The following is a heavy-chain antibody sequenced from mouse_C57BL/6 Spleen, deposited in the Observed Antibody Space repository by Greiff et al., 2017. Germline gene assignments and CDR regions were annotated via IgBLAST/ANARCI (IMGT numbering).Heavy chain of an antibody. CDR1: GYTFTSYW. J-gene: IGHJ1*03. CDR2: IDPSDSYT. Sequence: VQLQQSGAELVMPGASVKLSCKASGYTFTSYWMHWVKQRPGQGLEWIGEIDPSDSYTNYNQKFKGKSTLTVDKSSSTAYMQLSSLTSEDSAVYYCARSKGGLLRGYFDVWGTGTTVTVSS. CDR3: ARSKGGLLRGYFDV. D-gene: IGHD2-3*01. V-gene: IGHV1-69*01.